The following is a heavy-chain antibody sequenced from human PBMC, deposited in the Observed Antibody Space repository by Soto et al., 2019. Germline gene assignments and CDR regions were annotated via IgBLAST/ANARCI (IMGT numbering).Heavy chain of an antibody. CDR1: GYSFTSYW. D-gene: IGHD5-12*01. CDR3: ARSRDGYNLDYYYGMDE. CDR2: IDPSDSYT. V-gene: IGHV5-10-1*01. J-gene: IGHJ6*02. Sequence: PGESLKISCNGSGYSFTSYWISWVRQMPGKGLEWMGRIDPSDSYTNYSPSFQGHVTISADKSISTAYLQWSSLKASDTAMYYCARSRDGYNLDYYYGMDECGQGTTVTVSS.